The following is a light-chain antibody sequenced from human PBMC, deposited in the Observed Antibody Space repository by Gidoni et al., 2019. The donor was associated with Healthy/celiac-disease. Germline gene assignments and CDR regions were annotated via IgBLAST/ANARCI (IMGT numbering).Light chain of an antibody. J-gene: IGKJ3*01. CDR3: MQALQTPR. CDR1: QSLLHSNGYNY. CDR2: LGS. Sequence: DIVMTQSPLSLPVTPGEPASISCRSSQSLLHSNGYNYLDWYLQKPGQSPQLLIYLGSNRASGVPDRFSGSGSGTDFPLKISRVEAEDVGVYYCMQALQTPRFGPGTKVDIK. V-gene: IGKV2-28*01.